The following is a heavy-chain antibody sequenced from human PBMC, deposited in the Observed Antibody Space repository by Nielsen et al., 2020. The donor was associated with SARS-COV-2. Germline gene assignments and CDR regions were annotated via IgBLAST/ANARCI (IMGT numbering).Heavy chain of an antibody. CDR2: ISSSSSYT. D-gene: IGHD4-17*01. V-gene: IGHV3-11*03. Sequence: GESLNISCAASGFTFSDYYMSWIRQAPGKGLEWVSYISSSSSYTNYADSVKGRFTISRDNAKNSLYLQMNSLRAEDTAVYYCAKHTDYGDDAFDIWGQGTMVTVSS. J-gene: IGHJ3*02. CDR3: AKHTDYGDDAFDI. CDR1: GFTFSDYY.